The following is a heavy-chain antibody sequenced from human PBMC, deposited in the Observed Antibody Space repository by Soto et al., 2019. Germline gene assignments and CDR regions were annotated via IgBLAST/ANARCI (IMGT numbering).Heavy chain of an antibody. J-gene: IGHJ3*01. CDR2: ISSSSSYI. CDR1: GFTFSSYS. Sequence: GGSLRLSCASSGFTFSSYSMNCVRQAPGKGLEWVSSISSSSSYIYYADSVKGRFTISRDNAKNSLYLQMNSLRAEDTAVYYCAIYHEGGTSEWWGQGTMVSVSS. V-gene: IGHV3-21*01. CDR3: AIYHEGGTSEW. D-gene: IGHD2-2*01.